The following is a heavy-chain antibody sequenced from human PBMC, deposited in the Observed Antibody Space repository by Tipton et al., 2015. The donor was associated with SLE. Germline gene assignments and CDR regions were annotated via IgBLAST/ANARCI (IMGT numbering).Heavy chain of an antibody. CDR1: GISISTHY. V-gene: IGHV4-59*11. J-gene: IGHJ4*02. Sequence: TLSLTCKVSGISISTHYWSWIRQPPGKGLEWIGYIYYSGSTNYNPSLKSRVTISVDTSKNQFSLKLRSVTAADTAIYYCVVCSPSSCSYFDYWGQGKLVTVSS. CDR3: VVCSPSSCSYFDY. CDR2: IYYSGST. D-gene: IGHD2-2*01.